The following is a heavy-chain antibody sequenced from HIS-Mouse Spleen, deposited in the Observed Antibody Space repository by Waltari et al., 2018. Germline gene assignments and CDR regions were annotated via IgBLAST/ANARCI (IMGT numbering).Heavy chain of an antibody. CDR1: GGSISSGGYY. CDR3: ARSPYYDFWSGYSDNWFDP. Sequence: QVQLQESGPGLVKPSQTLSLTCTVSGGSISSGGYYWSWIRQHPGKGLEWIGYIYYSGSTNDTPSLKIRVTISVDTSKNQFSLKLSSVTAADTAVYYCARSPYYDFWSGYSDNWFDPWGQGTLVTVSS. V-gene: IGHV4-31*03. D-gene: IGHD3-3*01. CDR2: IYYSGST. J-gene: IGHJ5*02.